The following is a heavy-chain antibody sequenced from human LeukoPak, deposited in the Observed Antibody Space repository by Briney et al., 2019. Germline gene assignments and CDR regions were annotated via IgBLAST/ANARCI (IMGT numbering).Heavy chain of an antibody. V-gene: IGHV3-9*01. CDR2: ISWNSGSI. CDR1: GFTFDEYA. D-gene: IGHD3-10*01. J-gene: IGHJ4*02. Sequence: PGRSLRLSCAASGFTFDEYAMHWVRQAPGKGLEWVSGISWNSGSIGYADSVKGRFTISRDNAKNTLYLQMNSLRAEDTAVYYCARVRDSYFDYWGQGTLVTVSS. CDR3: ARVRDSYFDY.